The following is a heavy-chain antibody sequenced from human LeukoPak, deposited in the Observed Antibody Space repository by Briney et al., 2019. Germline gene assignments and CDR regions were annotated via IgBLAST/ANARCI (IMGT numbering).Heavy chain of an antibody. D-gene: IGHD1-14*01. CDR1: LDSTTSNF. CDR2: IHRSGSP. Sequence: SETLSLTCTVSLDSTTSNFWSWVRQPPGKGLEWIGEIHRSGSPNYNPSLQSRVTKSIDRSRNQIVLELSSVTAADTAVYYCAREILGGFNPGAYWGQGTLVTVSS. CDR3: AREILGGFNPGAY. V-gene: IGHV4-4*02. J-gene: IGHJ4*02.